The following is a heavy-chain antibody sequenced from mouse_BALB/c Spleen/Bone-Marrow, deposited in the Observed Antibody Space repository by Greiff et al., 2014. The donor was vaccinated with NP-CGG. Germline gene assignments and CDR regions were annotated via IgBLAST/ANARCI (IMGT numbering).Heavy chain of an antibody. CDR2: IDPANGNT. CDR1: GFNIKDTY. CDR3: ASYYYGSSQFAY. V-gene: IGHV14-3*02. D-gene: IGHD1-1*01. J-gene: IGHJ3*01. Sequence: EVQLQESGAELVKPGASVKLSCTASGFNIKDTYMHWVKQRPEQGLEWIGRIDPANGNTKYNQKFQGKATITADTSSNTAYLQLSSLTSEDTAVYYCASYYYGSSQFAYWGQGTLVTVSA.